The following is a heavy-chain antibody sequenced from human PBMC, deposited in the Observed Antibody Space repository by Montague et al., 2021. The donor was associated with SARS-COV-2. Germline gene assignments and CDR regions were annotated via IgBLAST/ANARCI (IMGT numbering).Heavy chain of an antibody. CDR2: ISGSGAST. V-gene: IGHV3-23*01. CDR3: AKGCQRGYFDY. Sequence: SLRLSCAASGFTFNSYAMSWVRQAPGKGLEWVSNISGSGASTYYADSVKGRFAISRDNSKNTLYLQMNSLRAEDTAVYYCAKGCQRGYFDYWGQGTLVTVSS. CDR1: GFTFNSYA. J-gene: IGHJ4*02. D-gene: IGHD2-2*01.